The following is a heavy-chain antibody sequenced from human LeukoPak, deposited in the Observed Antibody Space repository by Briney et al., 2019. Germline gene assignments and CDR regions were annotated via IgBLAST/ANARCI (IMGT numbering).Heavy chain of an antibody. J-gene: IGHJ4*02. D-gene: IGHD3-10*01. V-gene: IGHV3-23*01. CDR3: AKDSPYGSGKRPLDY. Sequence: PGGSLRLSCAASGFTFSSYSMNWVRQAPGKGLEWVSAISGSGGSTYYADSVKGRFTISRDNSKNTLYLQMNSLRAEDTAVYYCAKDSPYGSGKRPLDYWGQGTLVTVSS. CDR1: GFTFSSYS. CDR2: ISGSGGST.